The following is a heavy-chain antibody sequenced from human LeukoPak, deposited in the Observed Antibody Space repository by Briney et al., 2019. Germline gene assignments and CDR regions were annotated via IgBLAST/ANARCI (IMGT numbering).Heavy chain of an antibody. CDR2: IYYSGST. CDR1: GGSISSGGYY. Sequence: SQTLSLTCTVSGGSISSGGYYWSWIRQHPGKGLEWIGHIYYSGSTYYNPSLKSRVTISVDTSKNQFSLKLSSVTAADTAVYYCARICIGGSSGYYYGKTYYFDYWGQGTLVTVSS. J-gene: IGHJ4*02. V-gene: IGHV4-31*03. CDR3: ARICIGGSSGYYYGKTYYFDY. D-gene: IGHD3-22*01.